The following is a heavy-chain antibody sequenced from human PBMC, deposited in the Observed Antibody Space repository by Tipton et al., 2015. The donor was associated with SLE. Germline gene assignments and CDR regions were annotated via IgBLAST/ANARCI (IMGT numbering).Heavy chain of an antibody. CDR2: IYYSGST. D-gene: IGHD2-15*01. V-gene: IGHV4-59*11. Sequence: GLVKPSETLSLTCTVSGGFISSRYWSWIRQPPGKGLEWIGSIYYSGSTYYNPSLKSRVTISVDTSKNQFSVKLSSVTAADTAVYYCARDRVVVVAARSLYYYGMDVWGQGTTVTVSS. J-gene: IGHJ6*02. CDR3: ARDRVVVVAARSLYYYGMDV. CDR1: GGFISSRY.